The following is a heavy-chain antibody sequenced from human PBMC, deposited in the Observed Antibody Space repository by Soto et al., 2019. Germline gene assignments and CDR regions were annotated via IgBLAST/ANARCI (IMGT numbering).Heavy chain of an antibody. CDR3: ARVNRVWWLVQGGPWAFDI. CDR1: GYTFTSYD. J-gene: IGHJ3*02. CDR2: MNPNSGNT. D-gene: IGHD6-19*01. Sequence: AAAKLSCKASGYTFTSYDSNWVRQATGQGLEWMGWMNPNSGNTGYAQKFQGRVTMTRNTSISTAYMELSSLRSEDTAVYYCARVNRVWWLVQGGPWAFDIWGQGTMVTVSS. V-gene: IGHV1-8*01.